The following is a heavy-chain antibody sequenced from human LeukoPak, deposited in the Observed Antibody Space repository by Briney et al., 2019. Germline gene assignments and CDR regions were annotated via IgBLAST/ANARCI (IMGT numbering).Heavy chain of an antibody. D-gene: IGHD3-22*01. V-gene: IGHV3-21*04. Sequence: GGSLRLSCAASGFTFSSYSMNWVRQAPGKGLEWVSSISSSSSYIYYADSVKGRFTISRDNAKNSLYLQMNSLRAEDTAVYYCAKVMGSSGYFFDYWGQGTLVTVSS. CDR2: ISSSSSYI. J-gene: IGHJ4*02. CDR1: GFTFSSYS. CDR3: AKVMGSSGYFFDY.